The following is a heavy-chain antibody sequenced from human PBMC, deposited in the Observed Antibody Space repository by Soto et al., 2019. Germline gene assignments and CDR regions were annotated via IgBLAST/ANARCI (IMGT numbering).Heavy chain of an antibody. CDR3: ARHKRDLRFLEWSYYFDS. CDR2: IWYDGSNK. D-gene: IGHD3-3*01. Sequence: PGGSLRLSCAASGFTFSSYGMHWVRQAPGKGLEWVAVIWYDGSNKYYTDSVKGRFTISRDNSKNTLYLQMNSLRAEDTAVYYCARHKRDLRFLEWSYYFDSWGQGTLVTVSS. V-gene: IGHV3-30*19. J-gene: IGHJ4*02. CDR1: GFTFSSYG.